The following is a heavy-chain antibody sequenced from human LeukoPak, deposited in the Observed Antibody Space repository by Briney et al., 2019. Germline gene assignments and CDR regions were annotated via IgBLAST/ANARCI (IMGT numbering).Heavy chain of an antibody. CDR1: GYRFTNYL. J-gene: IGHJ4*02. Sequence: PGESLQISCKGSGYRFTNYLIGWVRQLPGKGLEWMGIIYPGDSDTRYSPSFQDQVTISADKSISTAYLQWSSLKASDTAMYYCARMRAAAAVGQGEFYFDYWGQGTLVTVSS. V-gene: IGHV5-51*01. CDR2: IYPGDSDT. D-gene: IGHD6-13*01. CDR3: ARMRAAAAVGQGEFYFDY.